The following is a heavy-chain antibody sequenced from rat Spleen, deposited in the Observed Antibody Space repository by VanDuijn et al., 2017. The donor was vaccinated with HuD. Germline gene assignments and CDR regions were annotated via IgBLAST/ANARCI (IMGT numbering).Heavy chain of an antibody. Sequence: EVQLVESGGGLVQPGRSLKLSCAASGFTFSDYYMAWVRQAPTKGLEWVASISYDGSSAYYRDSVKGRFTVSRDNEKVTLFLQMNSLRSEDTATYYCTRGDYGGNWFAYWGQGTLVTVSS. V-gene: IGHV5-20*01. J-gene: IGHJ3*01. CDR3: TRGDYGGNWFAY. D-gene: IGHD1-11*01. CDR1: GFTFSDYY. CDR2: ISYDGSSA.